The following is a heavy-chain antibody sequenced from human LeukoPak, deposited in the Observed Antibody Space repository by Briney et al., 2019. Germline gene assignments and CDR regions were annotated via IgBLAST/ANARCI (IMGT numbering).Heavy chain of an antibody. CDR3: ARVAAADYFDY. J-gene: IGHJ4*02. V-gene: IGHV1-8*01. CDR1: GYTFTSYD. Sequence: ASVKVSCKASGYTFTSYDINWVGQATGQGLEWMGWMNPNSGNTGYAQKFQGRVTMTRNTSISTAYMELRSLRSDDTAVYYCARVAAADYFDYWGQGTLVTVSS. CDR2: MNPNSGNT. D-gene: IGHD6-13*01.